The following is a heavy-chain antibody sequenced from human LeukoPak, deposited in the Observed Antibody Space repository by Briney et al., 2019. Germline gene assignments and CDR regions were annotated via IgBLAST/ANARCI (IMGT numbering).Heavy chain of an antibody. CDR1: GFIFDDYA. CDR2: ISWNSGSI. CDR3: AKDKGSSGWYRYHYYYGMDV. J-gene: IGHJ6*02. Sequence: GGSLRLSCAASGFIFDDYAMHWVRQAPGKGLEWVSGISWNSGSIGYADSVKGRFTISRDNAKNSLYLQMNSLRAEDPALYYCAKDKGSSGWYRYHYYYGMDVWGQGTTVTVSS. V-gene: IGHV3-9*01. D-gene: IGHD6-19*01.